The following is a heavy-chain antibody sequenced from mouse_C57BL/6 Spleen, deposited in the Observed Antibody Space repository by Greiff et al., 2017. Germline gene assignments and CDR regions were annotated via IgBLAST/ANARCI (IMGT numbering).Heavy chain of an antibody. CDR1: GYAFSSSW. CDR3: ARDGSRYAMDY. V-gene: IGHV1-82*01. Sequence: QVQLQQPGPELVKPGASVKISCKASGYAFSSSWMNWVKQRPGKGLEWIGRIYPGDGDTNYNGKFKGKATLTADKSSSTAYMQLSSLTSEDSAVYVCARDGSRYAMDYWGQGTSVTVSS. CDR2: IYPGDGDT. J-gene: IGHJ4*01. D-gene: IGHD2-3*01.